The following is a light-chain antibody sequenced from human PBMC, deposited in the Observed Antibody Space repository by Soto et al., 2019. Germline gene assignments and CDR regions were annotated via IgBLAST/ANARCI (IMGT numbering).Light chain of an antibody. Sequence: QSVLTQPPSVSAAPGQKVTISCSGSSSNIGNNYVSWYQQLPGAAPKLLIYDNSERPSGIPDRISGSKSGTSATLGITGLQTGDEADYYCGTWDSSLSTGVFCGGTKLTVL. CDR1: SSNIGNNY. V-gene: IGLV1-51*01. CDR2: DNS. CDR3: GTWDSSLSTGV. J-gene: IGLJ3*02.